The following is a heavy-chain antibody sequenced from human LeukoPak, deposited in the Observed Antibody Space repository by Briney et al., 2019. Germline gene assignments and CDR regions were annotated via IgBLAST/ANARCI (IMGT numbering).Heavy chain of an antibody. CDR1: GFTFDDYA. J-gene: IGHJ4*02. CDR3: AKDQSSGWYSDPFDY. D-gene: IGHD6-19*01. Sequence: GRSLRLSCAASGFTFDDYAMSWVRQAPGKGLEWVSAISGSGGSTYYADSVKGRFTISRDNSKNTLYLQMNSLRAEDTAVYYCAKDQSSGWYSDPFDYWGQGTLVTVSS. CDR2: ISGSGGST. V-gene: IGHV3-23*01.